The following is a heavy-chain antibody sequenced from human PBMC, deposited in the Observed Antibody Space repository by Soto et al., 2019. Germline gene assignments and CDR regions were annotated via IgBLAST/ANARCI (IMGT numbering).Heavy chain of an antibody. CDR3: ARQAAAVATVPLLYFDP. D-gene: IGHD1-1*01. CDR2: IYPDNSNT. Sequence: LGESLKISCKASGYSFPGYWIGWVRQMPGKGLEWMGIIYPDNSNTRYNPSFQGQVTISADKSISTAYLQWSSLKASDTAIYYCARQAAAVATVPLLYFDPWGQGTLVNVSS. J-gene: IGHJ5*02. CDR1: GYSFPGYW. V-gene: IGHV5-51*01.